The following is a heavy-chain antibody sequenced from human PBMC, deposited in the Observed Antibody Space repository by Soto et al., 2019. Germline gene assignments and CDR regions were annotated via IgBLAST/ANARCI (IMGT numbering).Heavy chain of an antibody. Sequence: PSETLSLTCTFYGGSISSSSYYWGWIRQPPGKGLEWIGSIYYSGSTYYNPSLKSRVTISVDTSKNQFSLKLSSVTAADTAVYYCARQGYDFWSGYLNWFDPWGQGTLVTVS. D-gene: IGHD3-3*01. CDR3: ARQGYDFWSGYLNWFDP. CDR2: IYYSGST. J-gene: IGHJ5*02. V-gene: IGHV4-39*01. CDR1: GGSISSSSYY.